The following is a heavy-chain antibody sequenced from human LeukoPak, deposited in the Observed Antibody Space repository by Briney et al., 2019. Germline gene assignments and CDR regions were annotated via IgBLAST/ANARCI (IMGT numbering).Heavy chain of an antibody. CDR1: GFTFSDYY. V-gene: IGHV3-11*04. D-gene: IGHD4-17*01. CDR3: ASSDYGAFDY. Sequence: GGSLRLSCAASGFTFSDYYMSWIRQAPGKGLEWVSYISSGSSTIFYADSVKGRFTVSRDNGKRSVYLHMNSLRAEDTAVYYCASSDYGAFDYWGQGTLVTVSS. J-gene: IGHJ4*02. CDR2: ISSGSSTI.